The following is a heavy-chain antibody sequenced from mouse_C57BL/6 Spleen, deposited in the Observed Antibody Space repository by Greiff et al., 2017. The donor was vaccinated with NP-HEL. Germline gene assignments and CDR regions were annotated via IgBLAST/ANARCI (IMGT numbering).Heavy chain of an antibody. CDR1: GFTFSDYG. CDR3: ARKRYYSNYYWYFDV. Sequence: EVQLQESGGGLVKPGGSLKLSCAASGFTFSDYGMHWVRQAPEKGLEWVAYISSGSSTIYYADTVKGRFTISRDNAKNTLFLQMTSLRSEDTAMYYCARKRYYSNYYWYFDVWGTGTTVTVSS. D-gene: IGHD2-5*01. CDR2: ISSGSSTI. J-gene: IGHJ1*03. V-gene: IGHV5-17*01.